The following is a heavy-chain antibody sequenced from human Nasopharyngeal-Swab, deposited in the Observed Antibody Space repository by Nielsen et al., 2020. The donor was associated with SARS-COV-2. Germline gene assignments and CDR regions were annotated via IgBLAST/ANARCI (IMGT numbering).Heavy chain of an antibody. D-gene: IGHD4-11*01. CDR1: GFTFSSYS. Sequence: GESLKISCAASGFTFSSYSMNWVRQAPGKGLEWVSAISGSGGSTYYADSVKGRFTISRDNSKNTLYLQMNSLRAEDTAVYYCAKDRRMYSNYYSSFDYWGQGTLVTVSS. CDR3: AKDRRMYSNYYSSFDY. V-gene: IGHV3-23*01. CDR2: ISGSGGST. J-gene: IGHJ4*02.